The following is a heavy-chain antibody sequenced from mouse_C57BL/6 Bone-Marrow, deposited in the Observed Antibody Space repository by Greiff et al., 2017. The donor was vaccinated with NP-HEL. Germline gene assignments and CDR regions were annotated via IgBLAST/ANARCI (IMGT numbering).Heavy chain of an antibody. CDR1: GFTFSSYA. Sequence: EVKLMESGEGLVKPGGSLKLSCAASGFTFSSYAMSWVRQTPEKRLEWVAYISSGGDYIYYADTVKGRFTISRDNARNTLYLQMSRLKSEDTAMYYCTRDTWITTVVSPMDYWGQGTSVTVSS. J-gene: IGHJ4*01. CDR2: ISSGGDYI. V-gene: IGHV5-9-1*02. D-gene: IGHD1-1*01. CDR3: TRDTWITTVVSPMDY.